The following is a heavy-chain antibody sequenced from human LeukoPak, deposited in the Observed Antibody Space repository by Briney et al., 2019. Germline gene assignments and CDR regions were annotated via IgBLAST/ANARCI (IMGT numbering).Heavy chain of an antibody. V-gene: IGHV3-15*01. CDR2: IKSNAAGGTA. CDR1: GFTFSNVW. D-gene: IGHD1-26*01. CDR3: ARRLEYSGSKGVFDY. J-gene: IGHJ4*02. Sequence: GGSLRLSCAASGFTFSNVWMTWVRQAPGKGLEWVGRIKSNAAGGTADYAAPVKGRFTISRDNSKNTLYLQMHSLRAEDTAVYYCARRLEYSGSKGVFDYWGQGTLVTVSS.